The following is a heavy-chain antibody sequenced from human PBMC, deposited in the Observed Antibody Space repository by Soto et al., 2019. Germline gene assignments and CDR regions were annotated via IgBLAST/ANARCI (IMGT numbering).Heavy chain of an antibody. CDR1: GFTFSSYS. Sequence: EVQLVESGGGLVKPGGSLRLSCAASGFTFSSYSMNWVRQAPGKGLEWVSSISYTSTYIYYADSVNGRFTISRDNAKNSLFLQMHSLRAEDTAVYYCAREGSLYSVSVSNCVDYWGQGTLVTVSS. CDR2: ISYTSTYI. V-gene: IGHV3-21*01. CDR3: AREGSLYSVSVSNCVDY. D-gene: IGHD4-4*01. J-gene: IGHJ4*02.